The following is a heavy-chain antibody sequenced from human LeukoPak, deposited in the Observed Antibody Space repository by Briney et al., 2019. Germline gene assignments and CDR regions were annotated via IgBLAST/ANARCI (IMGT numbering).Heavy chain of an antibody. V-gene: IGHV1-8*01. J-gene: IGHJ4*02. CDR1: GYTFTSYD. CDR3: ATKRWGTTVTTDY. CDR2: MNPNSGNT. Sequence: GASVKVSCKASGYTFTSYDINWVRQATGQGLEWMGWMNPNSGNTGYAQKFQGRVTMTRNTSISTAYMELSSLRSEDTAVYYCATKRWGTTVTTDYWGQGTLVTVSS. D-gene: IGHD4-17*01.